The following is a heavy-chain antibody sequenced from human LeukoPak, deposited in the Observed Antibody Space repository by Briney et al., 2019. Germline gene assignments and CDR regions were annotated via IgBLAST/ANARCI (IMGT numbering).Heavy chain of an antibody. V-gene: IGHV3-23*01. Sequence: GGSLRLSCEASGFTFGSHAMYWVRQAPGKGLEWVAGIFGSGGSPHSADSVKGRFTISRDNYRNTVYLQINSLRAEDTAVYYCGKTTVGYSSGQKPAWPVDYWGQGTLVTVSS. D-gene: IGHD5-18*01. CDR3: GKTTVGYSSGQKPAWPVDY. CDR1: GFTFGSHA. J-gene: IGHJ4*02. CDR2: IFGSGGSP.